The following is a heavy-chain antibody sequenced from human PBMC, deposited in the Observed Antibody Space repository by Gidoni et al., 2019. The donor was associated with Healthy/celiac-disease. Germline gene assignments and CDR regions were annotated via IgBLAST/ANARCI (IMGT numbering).Heavy chain of an antibody. V-gene: IGHV4-39*01. J-gene: IGHJ4*02. CDR3: ASDPGWGADY. CDR2: IYYRGST. CDR1: GGSISSSSYY. Sequence: QLQLQESGPGLVKPSETLSLTCTVSGGSISSSSYYWGWIRQPRGKGLEWIGSIYYRGSTYYNPSLKSRVTRSADTSKNQFSLKLSAGTAADTAVYYCASDPGWGADYWGQGTLVTVSS. D-gene: IGHD6-19*01.